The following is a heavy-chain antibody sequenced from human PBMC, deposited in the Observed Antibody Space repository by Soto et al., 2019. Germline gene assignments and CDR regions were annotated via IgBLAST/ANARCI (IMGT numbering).Heavy chain of an antibody. Sequence: PGESLKISCKGSGYSFTSYWISWVRQMPGKGLEWMGRIDPSDSYTNYSPSFQGHVTISADKSISTAYLQWSSLKASDTAMYYCARQGVYCSGGSCYMTAWLGRRGQGTLVTVSS. CDR1: GYSFTSYW. CDR2: IDPSDSYT. J-gene: IGHJ5*02. V-gene: IGHV5-10-1*01. CDR3: ARQGVYCSGGSCYMTAWLGR. D-gene: IGHD2-15*01.